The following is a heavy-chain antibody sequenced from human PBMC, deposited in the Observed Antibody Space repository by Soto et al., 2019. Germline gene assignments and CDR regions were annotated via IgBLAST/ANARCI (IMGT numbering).Heavy chain of an antibody. D-gene: IGHD3-10*01. CDR2: ISAYNGNT. V-gene: IGHV1-18*01. J-gene: IGHJ5*02. CDR3: ARVSALGFGELLFSFDP. Sequence: GASVKVSCKASGYTFTSYGISWVRQAPGQGLEWMGWISAYNGNTNYAQKLQGRVTMTTDTSTSTAYMELRSLRSDDTAVYYCARVSALGFGELLFSFDPWGQGTLVTVSS. CDR1: GYTFTSYG.